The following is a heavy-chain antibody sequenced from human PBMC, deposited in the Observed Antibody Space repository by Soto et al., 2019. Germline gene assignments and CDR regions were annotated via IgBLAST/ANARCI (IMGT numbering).Heavy chain of an antibody. V-gene: IGHV1-18*01. CDR3: ARVVPGAEAWFGP. J-gene: IGHJ5*02. Sequence: QVPLVQSGGEVKRPGASVKVSCKGSGNTFPNYGITRVRQAPGQRLEWLGWISLYSDGTNHAQKFKGRVSMTTHTSTTTAYIELRSARSDDTAVYYGARVVPGAEAWFGPWGQGTLVTVSS. CDR1: GNTFPNYG. CDR2: ISLYSDGT. D-gene: IGHD2-2*01.